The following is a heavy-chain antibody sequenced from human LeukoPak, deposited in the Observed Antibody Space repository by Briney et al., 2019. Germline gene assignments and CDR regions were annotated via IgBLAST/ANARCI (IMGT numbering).Heavy chain of an antibody. V-gene: IGHV3-21*01. CDR2: ISSSSSYI. Sequence: SGGSLRLSCAASGFTFSSYWMHWVRQAPGKGLEWVSSISSSSSYIYYADSVKGRFTISRDNAKNSLYLQMNSLRAEDTAVYYCARAPLYCSGGSCYSSHFDYWGQGTLVTVSS. D-gene: IGHD2-15*01. J-gene: IGHJ4*02. CDR1: GFTFSSYW. CDR3: ARAPLYCSGGSCYSSHFDY.